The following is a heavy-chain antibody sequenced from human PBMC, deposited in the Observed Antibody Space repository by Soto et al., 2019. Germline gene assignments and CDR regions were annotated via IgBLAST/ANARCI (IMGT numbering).Heavy chain of an antibody. Sequence: SETLSLTCAVYGGSFSGYYWSWIRQPPGKGLEWIGEINHSGSTNYNPSLKSRVTISVGTSKNQFSLKLSSVTAADTAVYYCARRRNYDFWSGYPLSYYMDVWGKGTTVTVSS. CDR3: ARRRNYDFWSGYPLSYYMDV. D-gene: IGHD3-3*01. CDR1: GGSFSGYY. CDR2: INHSGST. V-gene: IGHV4-34*01. J-gene: IGHJ6*03.